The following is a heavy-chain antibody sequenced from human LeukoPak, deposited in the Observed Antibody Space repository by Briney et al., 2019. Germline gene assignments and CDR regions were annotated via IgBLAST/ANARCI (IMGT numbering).Heavy chain of an antibody. J-gene: IGHJ6*02. CDR1: GFPFSSYA. CDR3: AREWCGGAGSSSWNPYCRYYGMDV. CDR2: ISYDGSNK. D-gene: IGHD6-13*01. V-gene: IGHV3-30-3*01. Sequence: PGGSLRLSCAASGFPFSSYAMHWVRQAPGKGLEWVAVISYDGSNKYYADSVKGRFTISRDNSKNTLYLQMNSLRAEDTAVYYCAREWCGGAGSSSWNPYCRYYGMDVWGQGTTVTVSS.